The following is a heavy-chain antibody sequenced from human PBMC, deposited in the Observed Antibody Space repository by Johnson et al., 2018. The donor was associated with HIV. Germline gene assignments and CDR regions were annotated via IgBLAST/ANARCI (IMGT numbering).Heavy chain of an antibody. CDR3: ARDVTAGNDAFDI. CDR2: ITSDGSNK. V-gene: IGHV3-30*14. Sequence: QVQLVESGGGVVQAGRSLRLSCAASGFTFSSYAMHWVRQAPGQGLEWVAIITSDGSNKYYEDSVKGRFTISRDTANNTLYLQMNSLRAEDTDVDYCARDVTAGNDAFDIWGQGTMVTVSS. J-gene: IGHJ3*02. CDR1: GFTFSSYA. D-gene: IGHD1-1*01.